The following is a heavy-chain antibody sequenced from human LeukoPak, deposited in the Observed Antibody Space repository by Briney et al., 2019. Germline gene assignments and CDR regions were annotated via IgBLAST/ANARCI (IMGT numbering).Heavy chain of an antibody. CDR1: GFTFSYAW. D-gene: IGHD6-19*01. V-gene: IGHV3-21*01. J-gene: IGHJ4*02. CDR3: ARDQLAVADMPADY. CDR2: ISSSSSYI. Sequence: PGESLRLSCAAPGFTFSYAWMSWVRQAPGKGLEWVSSISSSSSYIYYADSVKGRFTISRDNAKNSLYLQMNSLRAEDTAVYYCARDQLAVADMPADYWGQGTLVTVSS.